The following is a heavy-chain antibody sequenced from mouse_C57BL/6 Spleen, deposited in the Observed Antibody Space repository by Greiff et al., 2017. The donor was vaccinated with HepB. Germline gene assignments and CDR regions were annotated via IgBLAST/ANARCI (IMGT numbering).Heavy chain of an antibody. CDR3: ARLPSSYYSNYGAMDY. Sequence: QVQLQQPGAELVKPGASVKMSCKASGYTFTSYWITWVKQRPGQGLEWIGDIYPGSGSTNYNEKFKSKATRTVDTSSSTAYMQLSSLTSEDSAVYYCARLPSSYYSNYGAMDYWGQGTSVTVSS. CDR2: IYPGSGST. D-gene: IGHD2-5*01. J-gene: IGHJ4*01. V-gene: IGHV1-55*01. CDR1: GYTFTSYW.